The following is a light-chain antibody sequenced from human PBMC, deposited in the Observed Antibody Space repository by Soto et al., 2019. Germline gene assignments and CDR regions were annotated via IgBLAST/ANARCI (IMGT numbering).Light chain of an antibody. J-gene: IGKJ1*01. CDR2: GGS. CDR1: QYIGST. V-gene: IGKV3-20*01. Sequence: EIVLTQSPATLSVSPGDRATLSCRASQYIGSTIAWYQQRSGQAPRLLIYGGSSRATGIPDRFSGSGSGTDFTLTISRLEPEDFAVYYCQQYGSSPRTFGQGTKVDIK. CDR3: QQYGSSPRT.